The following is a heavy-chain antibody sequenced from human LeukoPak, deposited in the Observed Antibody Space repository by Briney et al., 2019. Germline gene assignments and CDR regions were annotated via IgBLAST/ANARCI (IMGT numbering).Heavy chain of an antibody. J-gene: IGHJ4*02. CDR1: GYTFTGYY. V-gene: IGHV1-2*02. CDR3: ARGTYYYDSSGPSR. D-gene: IGHD3-22*01. Sequence: ASVKVSCKASGYTFTGYYMHWVRQAPGQGLAWMGWINPNSGGTNYAQKFQGRVTMTRDTSISTAYMELSRLRSDDTAVYYCARGTYYYDSSGPSRWGQGTLVTVSS. CDR2: INPNSGGT.